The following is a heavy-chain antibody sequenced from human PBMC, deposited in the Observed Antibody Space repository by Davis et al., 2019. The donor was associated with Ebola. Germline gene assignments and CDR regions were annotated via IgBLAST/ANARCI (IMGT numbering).Heavy chain of an antibody. CDR1: GYSFTSYW. Sequence: PGGSLRLSCKGSGYSFTSYWIGWVRQMPGKGLEWMGIIYPGDSDTRYSPSFQGQVTISADKSISTAYLQWGSLKASDTAMYYCARQSYCSSTSCYIGWFDPWGQGTLVTVSS. J-gene: IGHJ5*02. D-gene: IGHD2-2*02. V-gene: IGHV5-51*01. CDR2: IYPGDSDT. CDR3: ARQSYCSSTSCYIGWFDP.